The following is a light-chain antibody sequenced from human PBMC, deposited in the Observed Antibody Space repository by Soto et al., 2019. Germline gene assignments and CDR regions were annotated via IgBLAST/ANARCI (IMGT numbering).Light chain of an antibody. CDR2: DAS. CDR1: QGISTW. Sequence: DIQLTHSPYTLSASLADMVTITFRASQGISTWLAWYQQKPGTAPKLLIYDASSLESGVPSRFSGSGSGTEFTLTISSLQPDDYATYYCQQYSSYSRTFGQGTKVDIK. J-gene: IGKJ1*01. V-gene: IGKV1-5*01. CDR3: QQYSSYSRT.